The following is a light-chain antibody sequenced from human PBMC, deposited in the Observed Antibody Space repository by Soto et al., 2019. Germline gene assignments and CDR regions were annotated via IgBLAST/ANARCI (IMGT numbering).Light chain of an antibody. CDR3: QQYSIWRT. CDR2: GAS. V-gene: IGKV3-15*01. CDR1: ESVSTN. Sequence: EIVMTQSPATLSLAPGERVTLSCRASESVSTNLAWYQQTAGEAPRLLIYGASSRATGIPARFSGSVSATETTPTISRLQSEDFAVYYCQQYSIWRTFGQGTKVDIK. J-gene: IGKJ1*01.